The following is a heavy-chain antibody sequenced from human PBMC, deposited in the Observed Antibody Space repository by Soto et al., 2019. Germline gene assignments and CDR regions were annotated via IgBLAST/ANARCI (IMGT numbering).Heavy chain of an antibody. CDR3: AGDRKSRPTGGGLE. CDR1: GFTFSSYD. V-gene: IGHV3-33*01. Sequence: QVQLVESGGGVVQPGRSLRLSCAASGFTFSSYDMHWVRQAPGKGLEWVAVVLYDGSDKYYADSVKGRFTISRDNSKNTMYLQMNSLRAEDTAVYYCAGDRKSRPTGGGLEWGQGTLVTVSS. D-gene: IGHD4-4*01. J-gene: IGHJ4*02. CDR2: VLYDGSDK.